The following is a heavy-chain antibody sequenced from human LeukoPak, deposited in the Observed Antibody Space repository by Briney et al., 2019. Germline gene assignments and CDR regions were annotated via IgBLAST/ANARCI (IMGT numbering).Heavy chain of an antibody. CDR3: AKDILTRFSSRHAYDI. Sequence: GGSLRLSCAASGFTFSNYAMNWVRQAQGKGLERVSGISGSGGNTYYADSVKGRFTISRDNSKSTLYLQMNSLRAEDTAVYYCAKDILTRFSSRHAYDIWGQGTMVTVSS. V-gene: IGHV3-23*01. CDR2: ISGSGGNT. J-gene: IGHJ3*02. CDR1: GFTFSNYA. D-gene: IGHD3-9*01.